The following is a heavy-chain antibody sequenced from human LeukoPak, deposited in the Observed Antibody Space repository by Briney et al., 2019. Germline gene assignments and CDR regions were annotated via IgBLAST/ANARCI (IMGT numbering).Heavy chain of an antibody. CDR2: FDPEDGET. CDR3: AIGYDYGGNSESGAFDI. J-gene: IGHJ3*02. V-gene: IGHV1-24*01. CDR1: GYTLTELS. Sequence: ASVKVSCKVSGYTLTELSMHWVRQAPGKGLEWMGGFDPEDGETIYAQKFQGRVTMTEDTSTDTAYMELSSLRSEDTAVYYCAIGYDYGGNSESGAFDIWGQGTMVTVSS. D-gene: IGHD4-23*01.